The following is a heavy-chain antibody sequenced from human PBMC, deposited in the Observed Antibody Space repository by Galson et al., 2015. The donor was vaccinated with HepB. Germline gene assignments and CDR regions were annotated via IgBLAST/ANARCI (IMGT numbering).Heavy chain of an antibody. D-gene: IGHD2-2*02. CDR2: ISYDGSNK. J-gene: IGHJ4*02. Sequence: SLRLSCAASGFTFSSYGMHWVRQAPGKGLEWVAVISYDGSNKYYADSVKGRFTISRDNTKNTLYLQMNSLRAEDTAVYYCARGLGYCSSTSCYSYIDYWGQGTLVTVSS. CDR1: GFTFSSYG. CDR3: ARGLGYCSSTSCYSYIDY. V-gene: IGHV3-30*03.